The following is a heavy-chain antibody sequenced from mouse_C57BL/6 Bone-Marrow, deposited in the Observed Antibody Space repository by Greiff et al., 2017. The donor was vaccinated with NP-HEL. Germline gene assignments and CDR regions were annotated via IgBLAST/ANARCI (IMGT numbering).Heavy chain of an antibody. J-gene: IGHJ1*03. D-gene: IGHD1-1*01. CDR3: ARWDYGSSPYWYFDV. CDR1: GYAFSSYW. CDR2: IYPGDGDT. Sequence: LQQSGASVKISCKASGYAFSSYWMNWVKQRPGKGLEWIGQIYPGDGDTNYNGKFKGKATLTADKSASTASMQLSSLTSEDSAVYFCARWDYGSSPYWYFDVWGTGTTVTVSS. V-gene: IGHV1-80*01.